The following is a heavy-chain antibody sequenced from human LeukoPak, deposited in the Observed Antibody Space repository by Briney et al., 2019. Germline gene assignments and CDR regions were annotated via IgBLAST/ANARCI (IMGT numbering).Heavy chain of an antibody. CDR1: GFTFSSYS. Sequence: GGSLRLACAAAGFTFSSYSMNWVRQAPGKGLEWVSSISSSSSYIYYADSVKGRFTISRDNAKKSLYLQMNGLRAEDTAVYYCARDLSRGKPHAFDIWGQGTMVTVSS. CDR3: ARDLSRGKPHAFDI. J-gene: IGHJ3*02. CDR2: ISSSSSYI. D-gene: IGHD1-14*01. V-gene: IGHV3-21*01.